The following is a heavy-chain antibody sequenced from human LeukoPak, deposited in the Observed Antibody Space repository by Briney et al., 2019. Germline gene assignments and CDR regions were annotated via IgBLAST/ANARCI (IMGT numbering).Heavy chain of an antibody. J-gene: IGHJ3*02. Sequence: SVKVSCKASGGTFSSYAISWVRQAPGQGLEWMGRIIPIFGTANYAQKFQGRVTITTDESMSTAYMELSSLRSEDTAVYYCARAAPSSATTAFDIWGQGTMVTVSS. CDR1: GGTFSSYA. CDR3: ARAAPSSATTAFDI. D-gene: IGHD6-25*01. V-gene: IGHV1-69*05. CDR2: IIPIFGTA.